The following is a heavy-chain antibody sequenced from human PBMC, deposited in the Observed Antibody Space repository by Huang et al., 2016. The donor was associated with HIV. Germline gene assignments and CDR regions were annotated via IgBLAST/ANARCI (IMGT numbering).Heavy chain of an antibody. V-gene: IGHV4-39*01. D-gene: IGHD6-19*01. CDR2: FHYTSGT. CDR1: DVSVVSGSYF. J-gene: IGHJ4*02. CDR3: VRQWGRVAGFLNWYPYYFDW. Sequence: LQESGPRLVRPAETLSATCNVADVSVVSGSYFWAWIRRAPGKGLEWIGSFHYTSGTYYNPSLKGRVTISRGASSSQLSLRLTSVTAADSATYFCVRQWGRVAGFLNWYPYYFDWWGRGHVVAVSS.